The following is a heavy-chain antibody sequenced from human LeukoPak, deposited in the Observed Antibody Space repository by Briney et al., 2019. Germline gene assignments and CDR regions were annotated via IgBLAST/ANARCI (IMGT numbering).Heavy chain of an antibody. CDR1: GFTFSSSA. V-gene: IGHV3-23*01. J-gene: IGHJ6*02. D-gene: IGHD3-3*01. CDR3: ASPRRAYYDFWSGYSSGDYYGMDV. Sequence: GGSLRLSCAASGFTFSSSAMSWVRQVPGKGLEWVSGISASGGSTYYADSVRGRFTISRDNSKNTLYVQMNSLRAEDTAVYYCASPRRAYYDFWSGYSSGDYYGMDVWGQGTTVTVSS. CDR2: ISASGGST.